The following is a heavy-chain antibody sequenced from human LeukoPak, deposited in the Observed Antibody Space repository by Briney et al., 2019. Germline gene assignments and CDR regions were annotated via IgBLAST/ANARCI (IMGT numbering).Heavy chain of an antibody. CDR2: ISGSGGRT. D-gene: IGHD3-22*01. CDR3: AKERLSSGYFDY. Sequence: GGSLRLSCAASGFTFSIYAMSWVRQAPGKGLEWVSAISGSGGRTYYADSVKGRFTISRDNSKNTLYLQMNSLRAEDTAVYYCAKERLSSGYFDYWGQGTLVTVSS. J-gene: IGHJ4*02. CDR1: GFTFSIYA. V-gene: IGHV3-23*01.